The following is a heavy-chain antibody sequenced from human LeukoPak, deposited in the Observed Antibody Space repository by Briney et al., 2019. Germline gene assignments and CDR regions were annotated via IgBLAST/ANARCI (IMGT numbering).Heavy chain of an antibody. J-gene: IGHJ2*01. CDR1: GFTFSSYA. D-gene: IGHD3-16*01. V-gene: IGHV3-23*01. Sequence: GGSLRLSCAASGFTFSSYAMSWVRQAPGKGLEWVSAITGSGGTTYYADSVKGQFTISRDNSKNTLYLQMNSLRAEDTAVYYCAKDLGPRWYFDLWGRGTLVNVSS. CDR2: ITGSGGTT. CDR3: AKDLGPRWYFDL.